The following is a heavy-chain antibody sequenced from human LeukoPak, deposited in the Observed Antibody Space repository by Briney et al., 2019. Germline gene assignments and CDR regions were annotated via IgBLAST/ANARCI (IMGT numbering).Heavy chain of an antibody. Sequence: PGGSLRLSCAASGFTFSNAWMSWVRQAPGKGLEWVGRIKSKTDGGTTDYAAPVKGRFTISRDDSKNTLYLQMNSLKTEDTAVYYCTTDHRSSPDAFDIWGQGTMVTVSS. CDR2: IKSKTDGGTT. J-gene: IGHJ3*02. V-gene: IGHV3-15*01. CDR1: GFTFSNAW. CDR3: TTDHRSSPDAFDI.